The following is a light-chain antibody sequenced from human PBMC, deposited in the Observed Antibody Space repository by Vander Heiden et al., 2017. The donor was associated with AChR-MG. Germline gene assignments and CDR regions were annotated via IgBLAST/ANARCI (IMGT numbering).Light chain of an antibody. CDR1: SSDVGSYNL. J-gene: IGLJ2*01. CDR2: EVS. CDR3: CSYAGSSPNVG. V-gene: IGLV2-23*02. Sequence: QSALTQPASVSGSPGQSITISCTGTSSDVGSYNLVSWYQQHPGKAPKLMIYEVSKRPSGVSNRFSGSKSGNTASLTISGLQAEDEADYYCCSYAGSSPNVGFGGGTKLTVL.